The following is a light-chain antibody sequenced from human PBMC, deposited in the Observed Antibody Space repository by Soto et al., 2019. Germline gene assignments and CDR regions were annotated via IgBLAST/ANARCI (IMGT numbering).Light chain of an antibody. V-gene: IGKV3-11*01. J-gene: IGKJ5*01. Sequence: EIVLTQSPGTLSLSPGKIATLSFSASQSIGTFFAWYQQKPGQAPRLLIYDASNRATGVPARFSGSGSGTDFTLTVSSLEPEDFALYYCQQRSNWPPEITFGQGTRLEIK. CDR2: DAS. CDR3: QQRSNWPPEIT. CDR1: QSIGTF.